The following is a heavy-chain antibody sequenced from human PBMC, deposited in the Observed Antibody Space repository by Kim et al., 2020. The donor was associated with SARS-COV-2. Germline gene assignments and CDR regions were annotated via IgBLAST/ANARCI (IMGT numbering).Heavy chain of an antibody. CDR3: SGAIRLSGDAFIS. CDR1: GFIFGDYP. D-gene: IGHD3-16*02. V-gene: IGHV3-49*04. CDR2: IRTRAYGATT. J-gene: IGHJ3*02. Sequence: GGSLRLSCTASGFIFGDYPMSWVRQAPGKGLEWISYIRTRAYGATTEYAASVRGRFTMSRDDSESVAYLQMDSLKTEDTAIYYCSGAIRLSGDAFISGAKGRWSPSLQ.